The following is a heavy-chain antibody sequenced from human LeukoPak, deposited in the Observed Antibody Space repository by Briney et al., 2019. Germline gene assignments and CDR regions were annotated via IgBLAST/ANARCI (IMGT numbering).Heavy chain of an antibody. CDR3: ARDAYNSRYFDY. Sequence: ASVKVSCKASGYSFTRYDISWVRQAPGQGLEWMGWISTYSGNTNYAQRLHGRVTMTTDTSMTTAYMELRNLRSDDTAVYYCARDAYNSRYFDYWGQGTLVTVSS. CDR1: GYSFTRYD. V-gene: IGHV1-18*01. J-gene: IGHJ4*02. D-gene: IGHD5-24*01. CDR2: ISTYSGNT.